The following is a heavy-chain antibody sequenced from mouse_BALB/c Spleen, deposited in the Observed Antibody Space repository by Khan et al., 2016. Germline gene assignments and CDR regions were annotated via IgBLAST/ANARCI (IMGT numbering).Heavy chain of an antibody. CDR2: INPDSSTI. J-gene: IGHJ2*01. CDR3: ARLHYYGYMNY. Sequence: EVKLLESGGGLVQPGGSLKLSCAASVFDFSRYWMRWVRQAPGKGLEWIGEINPDSSTINYTPSLKDKFIISRDNAKNTLYLQMSKVRSEDTALYYCARLHYYGYMNYWGQGTTLTVSS. V-gene: IGHV4-1*02. D-gene: IGHD1-2*01. CDR1: VFDFSRYW.